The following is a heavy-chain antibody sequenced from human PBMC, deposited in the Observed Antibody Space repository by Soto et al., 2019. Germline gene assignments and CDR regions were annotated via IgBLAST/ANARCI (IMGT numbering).Heavy chain of an antibody. Sequence: QVRLVQSGAEVKKPESSVKVSCKAPGGTFSTYAISWVRQAPGQGLEWMGGIIPMFGTANYAQRFQDRVTITADESTITVYMELSRLRSEDTAVYFCASGIQLWLRRINNGYSGWGQGTLVTVSS. J-gene: IGHJ4*02. CDR3: ASGIQLWLRRINNGYSG. V-gene: IGHV1-69*12. CDR2: IIPMFGTA. D-gene: IGHD5-18*01. CDR1: GGTFSTYA.